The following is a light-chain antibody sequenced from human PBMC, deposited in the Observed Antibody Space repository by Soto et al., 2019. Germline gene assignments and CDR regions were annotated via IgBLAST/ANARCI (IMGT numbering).Light chain of an antibody. V-gene: IGKV1-9*01. Sequence: DIHLTQSPSFLSASVGDRVTITCRASQGISSFLAWYQQKPGKAPKLLIYAASTLQSGVPSRFSGSASGTEFTLTISSLQPEDFATYYCQQVSGYPPNFGGGTKVDIK. J-gene: IGKJ4*01. CDR1: QGISSF. CDR2: AAS. CDR3: QQVSGYPPN.